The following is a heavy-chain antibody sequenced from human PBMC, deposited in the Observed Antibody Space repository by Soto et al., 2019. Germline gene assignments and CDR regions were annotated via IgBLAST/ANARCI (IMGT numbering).Heavy chain of an antibody. Sequence: SETLSLTCSVSGDSVSSDRYFWTWIRQPPGKGLEWVAYISYTGDTNYNPSLKSRVTISVDTSRNQFPLTLTSVTAAGTAVYFCARIVVGATVDLWGQGSLVTVSS. CDR1: GDSVSSDRYF. V-gene: IGHV4-61*01. CDR2: ISYTGDT. CDR3: ARIVVGATVDL. D-gene: IGHD1-26*01. J-gene: IGHJ5*02.